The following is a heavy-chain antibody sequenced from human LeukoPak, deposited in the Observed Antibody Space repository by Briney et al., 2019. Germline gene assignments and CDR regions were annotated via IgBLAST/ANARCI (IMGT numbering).Heavy chain of an antibody. Sequence: GGSLRLSCAASGFTFSSYWMSWVRQAPGKGLEGVADIKQDGSEKYYVDSVKGRFTISRDNAKNSLYLQMNSLRAEDTAVYYCARDSWALHFDYWGQGALVTVSS. D-gene: IGHD1-26*01. CDR1: GFTFSSYW. V-gene: IGHV3-7*01. J-gene: IGHJ4*02. CDR3: ARDSWALHFDY. CDR2: IKQDGSEK.